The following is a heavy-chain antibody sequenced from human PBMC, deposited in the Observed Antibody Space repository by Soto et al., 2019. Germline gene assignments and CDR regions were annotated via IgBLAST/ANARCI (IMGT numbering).Heavy chain of an antibody. J-gene: IGHJ4*02. D-gene: IGHD5-18*01. Sequence: PGGSLRLSCAASGFIFSSYAMIWVRQAPGKGLVWVSTISSSGDSAYYAAPVKGRFTILRDDSKNTLYLQMDSLIIEDTAVYFCSHGYGQYFNSWGQGTLVTVSS. V-gene: IGHV3-23*01. CDR2: ISSSGDSA. CDR1: GFIFSSYA. CDR3: SHGYGQYFNS.